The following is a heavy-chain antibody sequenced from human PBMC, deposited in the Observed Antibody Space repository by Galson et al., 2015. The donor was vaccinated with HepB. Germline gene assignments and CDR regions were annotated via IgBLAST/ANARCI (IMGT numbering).Heavy chain of an antibody. CDR1: GFTFTSYD. V-gene: IGHV1-18*04. Sequence: SVKVSCKASGFTFTSYDIAWVRQAPGQGLEWMGWISVYNGDTKYAQRFQGRVTMTTDTSTSTAHMDVRSLRSDDTAVYYCARVGGYYDSSGYSYVFGAFDIWGQGTMVTVSS. D-gene: IGHD3-22*01. J-gene: IGHJ3*02. CDR3: ARVGGYYDSSGYSYVFGAFDI. CDR2: ISVYNGDT.